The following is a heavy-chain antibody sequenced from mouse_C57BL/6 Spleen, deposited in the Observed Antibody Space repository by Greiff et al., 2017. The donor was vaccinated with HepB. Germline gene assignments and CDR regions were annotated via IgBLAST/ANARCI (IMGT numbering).Heavy chain of an antibody. Sequence: EVQLQQSGPELVKPGDSVKISCKASGYSFTGYFMNWVMQSHGKSLEWIGRINPYNGDTFYNQKFKGKATLTVDKSSSTAHMELRSLPSEDSAVYYCASSPISYDYDAWFAYWGQGTLVTVSA. CDR3: ASSPISYDYDAWFAY. CDR1: GYSFTGYF. V-gene: IGHV1-20*01. D-gene: IGHD2-4*01. J-gene: IGHJ3*01. CDR2: INPYNGDT.